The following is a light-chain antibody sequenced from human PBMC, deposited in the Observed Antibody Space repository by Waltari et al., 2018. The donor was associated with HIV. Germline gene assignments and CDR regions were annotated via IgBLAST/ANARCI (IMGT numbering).Light chain of an antibody. CDR1: NLGGKS. CDR2: DDS. Sequence: SYVLTQPPSVSVAPGQTARITCAGSNLGGKSVPWHQQKPGQAPVLVVYDDSARPSGIPERFSGSNSGNTATLTISRVEAGDEADYYCQVWDIHSDHVLFGGGTKLTVL. J-gene: IGLJ2*01. V-gene: IGLV3-21*02. CDR3: QVWDIHSDHVL.